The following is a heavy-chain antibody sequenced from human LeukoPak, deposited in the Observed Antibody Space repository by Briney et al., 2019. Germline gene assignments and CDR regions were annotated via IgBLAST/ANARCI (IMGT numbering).Heavy chain of an antibody. V-gene: IGHV4-34*01. CDR1: GGSFSGYC. D-gene: IGHD3-10*01. Sequence: SETLSLTCAVYGGSFSGYCWSWIRQPPGKGLEWIGEINHSGSTNYNPSLKSRVTISVDTSKNQFSLKLSSVTAADTAVYYCARGHMGYGSGLNWFDPWGQGTLVTVSS. J-gene: IGHJ5*02. CDR3: ARGHMGYGSGLNWFDP. CDR2: INHSGST.